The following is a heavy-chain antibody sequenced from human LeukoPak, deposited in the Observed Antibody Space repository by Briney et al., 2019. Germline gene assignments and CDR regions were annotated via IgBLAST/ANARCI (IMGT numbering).Heavy chain of an antibody. J-gene: IGHJ4*02. CDR3: AKGVSGHYDILTGNDY. D-gene: IGHD3-9*01. V-gene: IGHV3-23*01. CDR2: VSGNGGRT. CDR1: GFTFSSYA. Sequence: GGSLRLSCEASGFTFSSYAMNWVRQAPGKGLEWVSGVSGNGGRTDYADSVKGRFTIARDNSKNSLFLQMNSLRAEDTAIYYCAKGVSGHYDILTGNDYWGQGTLVTVSS.